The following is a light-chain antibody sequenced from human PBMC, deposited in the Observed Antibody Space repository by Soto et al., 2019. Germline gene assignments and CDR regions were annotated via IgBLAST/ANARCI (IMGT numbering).Light chain of an antibody. V-gene: IGLV2-14*01. J-gene: IGLJ1*01. CDR1: SSDVGGYNY. CDR3: SSYTSPSTRV. Sequence: QSVLTQPASVSGSPGQSITISCTGTSSDVGGYNYVSWYQQHPGKAPKLMIYDVSNRPSGVSNRFSGSKSGNTASLTISGLQAEDEADYYCSSYTSPSTRVFGTGTKLTVL. CDR2: DVS.